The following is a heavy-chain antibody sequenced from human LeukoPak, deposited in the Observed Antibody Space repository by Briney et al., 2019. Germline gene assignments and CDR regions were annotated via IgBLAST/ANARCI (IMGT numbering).Heavy chain of an antibody. V-gene: IGHV1-46*01. CDR2: IYSRDGST. D-gene: IGHD1-26*01. CDR1: GYTFTSNY. CDR3: ARDSGSGSNDY. Sequence: ASVKVSCKASGYTFTSNYIHWVRQAPGQGLEWMGMIYSRDGSTSYAQKFQGRVTVTRDTSTSTVHMELSGLRSEDTAVYYCARDSGSGSNDYWGQGTLVTVSS. J-gene: IGHJ4*02.